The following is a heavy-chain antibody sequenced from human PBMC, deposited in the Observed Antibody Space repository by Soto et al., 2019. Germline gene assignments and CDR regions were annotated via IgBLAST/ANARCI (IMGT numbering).Heavy chain of an antibody. CDR1: GYTFTSYG. J-gene: IGHJ6*02. CDR3: ARDLLPLRIAAAGRRYYYGMDV. Sequence: ASVKVSCKASGYTFTSYGISWVRQAPGQGLEWMGWISAYNGNTNYAQKLQGRVTMTTDTSTSTAYMELRSLRSDDTAVYYCARDLLPLRIAAAGRRYYYGMDVWGQGTTVTVPS. D-gene: IGHD6-13*01. V-gene: IGHV1-18*04. CDR2: ISAYNGNT.